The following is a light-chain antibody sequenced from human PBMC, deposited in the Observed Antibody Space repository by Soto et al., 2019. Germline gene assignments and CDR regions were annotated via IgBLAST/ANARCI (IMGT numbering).Light chain of an antibody. CDR1: QDISNY. CDR2: GAS. V-gene: IGKV1-27*01. CDR3: QKYNSAPFT. Sequence: DIQMTQSPSSLSASVGDRVTLTCRASQDISNYLAWYQQKPGKVPRLLIYGASGLQSGVPSRFSGSGTGTDFTLTISILHPDYVATYYWQKYNSAPFTFGPGTKVDIK. J-gene: IGKJ3*01.